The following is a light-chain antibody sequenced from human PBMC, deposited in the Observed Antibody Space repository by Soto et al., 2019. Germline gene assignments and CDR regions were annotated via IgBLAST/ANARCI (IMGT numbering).Light chain of an antibody. CDR2: GAS. V-gene: IGKV3-20*01. J-gene: IGKJ2*01. Sequence: EIVLTQSPGTLSLSPGERATLSCRASHSVSSSYLAWYQQNPGQAPRLLIYGASSRATGISDRFSGSGSGTDFTLTISRLEPEDFAVYYCQQYGSSPPYTFGQGTKLEIK. CDR3: QQYGSSPPYT. CDR1: HSVSSSY.